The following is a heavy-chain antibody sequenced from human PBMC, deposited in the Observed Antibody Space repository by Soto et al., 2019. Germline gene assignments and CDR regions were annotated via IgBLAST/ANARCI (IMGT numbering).Heavy chain of an antibody. J-gene: IGHJ6*02. V-gene: IGHV3-23*01. Sequence: VQLLESGGGLVQPGGSLRLSCAASGFPLSTYGMTWVRQAPGKGLEWVSAITGTGGNTYYVDSVKGRFTSSRDNSKNMLYLQVNSLRVEGTAVYYCARIRGYWYGLDVWGQGTTVTVSS. CDR2: ITGTGGNT. CDR3: ARIRGYWYGLDV. CDR1: GFPLSTYG.